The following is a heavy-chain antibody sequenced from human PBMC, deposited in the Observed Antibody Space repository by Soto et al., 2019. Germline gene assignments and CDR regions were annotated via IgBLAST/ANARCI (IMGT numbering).Heavy chain of an antibody. CDR2: IIPVFGTA. V-gene: IGHV1-69*12. CDR1: GGTLSNYG. Sequence: QVQLVQSGAEVKKPGSSVRVSCKASGGTLSNYGISWVRQAPGQGLEWMGGIIPVFGTANYAQKFQGRVTITADESKSTVYMDVTSLRSEDTGVYYCSRGDATKIVVTTYYAMDVWGQGTTVSVSS. CDR3: SRGDATKIVVTTYYAMDV. D-gene: IGHD4-17*01. J-gene: IGHJ6*02.